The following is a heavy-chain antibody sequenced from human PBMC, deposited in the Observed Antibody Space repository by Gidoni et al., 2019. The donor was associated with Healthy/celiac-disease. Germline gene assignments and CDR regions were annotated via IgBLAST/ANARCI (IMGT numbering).Heavy chain of an antibody. Sequence: QVQLVESGGGVVQPGRSLRLSCAASGFTFSSYAMHWVRQAPGKGLEWVAVISYDGSNKYYADSVKGRFTISRDNSKNTLYLQMNSLRAEDTAVFYCARGGYQLLWGESYYYMDVWGKGTTVTVSS. V-gene: IGHV3-30-3*01. CDR1: GFTFSSYA. J-gene: IGHJ6*03. D-gene: IGHD2-2*01. CDR2: ISYDGSNK. CDR3: ARGGYQLLWGESYYYMDV.